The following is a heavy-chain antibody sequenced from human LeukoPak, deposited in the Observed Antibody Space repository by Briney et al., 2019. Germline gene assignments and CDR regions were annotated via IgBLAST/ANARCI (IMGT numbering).Heavy chain of an antibody. V-gene: IGHV1-69*05. CDR2: IIPIFGTA. Sequence: SVKVSCKASGGTFGSYAISWVRQAPGQGLEWMGGIIPIFGTANYAQKFQGRVTITTDESTSTAYMELSSRISEDTAVYYCASWAPNTVTTEPSFDYWGQGTLVTVSS. D-gene: IGHD4-11*01. CDR3: ASWAPNTVTTEPSFDY. J-gene: IGHJ4*02. CDR1: GGTFGSYA.